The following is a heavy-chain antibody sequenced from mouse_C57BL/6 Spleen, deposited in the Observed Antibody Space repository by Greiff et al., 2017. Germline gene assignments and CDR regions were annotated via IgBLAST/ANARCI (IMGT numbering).Heavy chain of an antibody. J-gene: IGHJ2*01. CDR1: GYTFTDYY. D-gene: IGHD1-1*01. V-gene: IGHV1-19*01. CDR2: INPYNGGT. CDR3: ARYYGSSLRFYFDY. Sequence: VQLQQSGPVLVKPGASVKMSCKASGYTFTDYYMNWVKQSHGKSLEWIGVINPYNGGTSYNQKFKGKATLTVDKSSSTAYMELNSLTSEDSAVYYCARYYGSSLRFYFDYWGQGTTLTVSS.